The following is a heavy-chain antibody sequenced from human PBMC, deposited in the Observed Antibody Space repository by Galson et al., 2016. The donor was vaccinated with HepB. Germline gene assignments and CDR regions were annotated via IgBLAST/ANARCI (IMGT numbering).Heavy chain of an antibody. CDR2: IWFDGSNK. D-gene: IGHD2-2*01. Sequence: SLRLSCAASGFTFDDYGMHWVRQAPGKGLEWVAVIWFDGSNKYYEDSVKGRFTISRDNSKNTLFLQMSSLRAEDTAFYYCAREPGASTRYYFDYWGQGALVTVSS. CDR1: GFTFDDYG. V-gene: IGHV3-33*08. CDR3: AREPGASTRYYFDY. J-gene: IGHJ4*02.